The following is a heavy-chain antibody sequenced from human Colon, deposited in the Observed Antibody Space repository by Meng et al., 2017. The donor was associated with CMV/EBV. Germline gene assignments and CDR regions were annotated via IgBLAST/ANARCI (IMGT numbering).Heavy chain of an antibody. CDR3: AKDCGLGGTRDY. V-gene: IGHV1-2*02. J-gene: IGHJ4*02. CDR2: VNPKTGGT. Sequence: ASVKVSCKTSGYTFTDHYIHWVRQAPGQGLEWMGWVNPKTGGTRYAQKFQGRVTMNRDRSTRTAYMEVNRLTSDDAAVYYCAKDCGLGGTRDYWGQGTLVTVSS. CDR1: GYTFTDHY. D-gene: IGHD3-16*01.